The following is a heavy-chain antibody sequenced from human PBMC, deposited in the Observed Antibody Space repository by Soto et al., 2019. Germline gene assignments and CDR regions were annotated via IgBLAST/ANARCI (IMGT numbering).Heavy chain of an antibody. CDR3: AKDRADSSSSGMDV. D-gene: IGHD6-13*01. CDR1: GFTFSSYG. J-gene: IGHJ6*02. V-gene: IGHV3-30*18. CDR2: ISYDGSNK. Sequence: GGSLRLSCAASGFTFSSYGMHWVRQAPGKGLEWVAVISYDGSNKYYADSVKGRFTISRDNSKNTLYLQMNSLRAEDTAVYYCAKDRADSSSSGMDVWGQGTTVTVAS.